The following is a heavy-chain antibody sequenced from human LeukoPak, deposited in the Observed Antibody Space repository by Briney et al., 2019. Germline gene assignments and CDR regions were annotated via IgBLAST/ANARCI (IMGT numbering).Heavy chain of an antibody. CDR2: IYYSGST. CDR3: ARDGLNWFDP. V-gene: IGHV4-59*01. J-gene: IGHJ5*02. CDR1: GGSISSYY. Sequence: PSETLSLTCTVSGGSISSYYWSWIRQPPGKGLEWIGYIYYSGSTNYNPSLKSRVTISVDTSKNQFSLKLSPVTAADTAVYYCARDGLNWFDPWGQGTLVTVSS.